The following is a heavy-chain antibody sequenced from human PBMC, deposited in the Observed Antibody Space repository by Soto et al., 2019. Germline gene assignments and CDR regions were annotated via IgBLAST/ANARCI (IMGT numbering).Heavy chain of an antibody. D-gene: IGHD5-18*01. CDR2: IYHSGST. CDR3: ARGGYSYGFPFDY. V-gene: IGHV4-30-2*01. J-gene: IGHJ4*02. CDR1: GCSISSGGYS. Sequence: SETLSLTCAFSGCSISSGGYSLSWIRQPPGKGLEWIGYIYHSGSTYYNPSLKSRVTISVDRSKNQFSLKLSSVTAADTAVYYCARGGYSYGFPFDYWGQGTLVTVS.